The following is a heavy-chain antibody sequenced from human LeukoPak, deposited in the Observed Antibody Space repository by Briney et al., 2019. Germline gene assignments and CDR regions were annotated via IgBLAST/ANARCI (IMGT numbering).Heavy chain of an antibody. CDR1: GFSFSIYS. Sequence: PGGSLRLSCRASGFSFSIYSMNWVRQAPGKGLEWVSVIRAEGAPTYYADSVKGWFTISRDNSKNMLYLQMNSLRAEDTATYYCVKDGHCRDSICATKIVVARYLDQWGQGTYVTVSA. CDR3: VKDGHCRDSICATKIVVARYLDQ. J-gene: IGHJ4*02. CDR2: IRAEGAPT. D-gene: IGHD3-22*01. V-gene: IGHV3-23*01.